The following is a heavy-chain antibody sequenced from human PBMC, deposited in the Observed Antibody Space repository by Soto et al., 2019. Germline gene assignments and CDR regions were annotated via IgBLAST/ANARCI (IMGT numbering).Heavy chain of an antibody. V-gene: IGHV3-49*03. J-gene: IGHJ5*02. Sequence: LRLSCAASGFTFGDYAMSWFRQAPGKGLEWVGFIRSKAYGGTTEYAASVKGRFTISRDDSKSIAYLQMNSLKTEDTAVYYCTREGGIAAADFNWFDPWGQGTLVTVSS. CDR2: IRSKAYGGTT. CDR1: GFTFGDYA. CDR3: TREGGIAAADFNWFDP. D-gene: IGHD6-13*01.